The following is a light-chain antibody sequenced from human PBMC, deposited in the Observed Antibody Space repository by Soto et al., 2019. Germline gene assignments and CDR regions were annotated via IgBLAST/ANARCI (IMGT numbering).Light chain of an antibody. J-gene: IGKJ2*01. V-gene: IGKV3-11*01. CDR3: QQRSNWPPYT. Sequence: EIVLTQSPATLSLSPGERATLSCRASQSVSSYLAWYQQKPGQAPRLLIYDASNRATGIPARFSGSGSGTDFTLTISSLEPEDFAVYYYQQRSNWPPYTCGQGTKLEIK. CDR2: DAS. CDR1: QSVSSY.